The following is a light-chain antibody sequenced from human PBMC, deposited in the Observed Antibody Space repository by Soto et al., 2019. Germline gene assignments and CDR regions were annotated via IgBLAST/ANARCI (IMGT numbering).Light chain of an antibody. V-gene: IGLV2-14*01. CDR3: SSYTSSSTLV. J-gene: IGLJ2*01. CDR1: SSDVGGYNY. CDR2: DVS. Sequence: QSALTEPASVSGSPGQSITISCTGTSSDVGGYNYVSWYQQHPGNAPKLMIYDVSNRPSGVSNRFSGSKSGTTASLTISGLPAEDEADYYCSSYTSSSTLVFGGGTKLTVL.